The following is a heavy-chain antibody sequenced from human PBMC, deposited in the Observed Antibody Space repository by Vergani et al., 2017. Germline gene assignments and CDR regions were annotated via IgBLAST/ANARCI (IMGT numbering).Heavy chain of an antibody. CDR3: AGASTVTTTAFDY. Sequence: QVQLQESGPGLVKPSETLSLTCTVSGGSISSYYWSWVRQPPGKGLEWIGYIYYSGSTNYNPSLKRRVTISVDTSKDQFSLKLSSVTAADTAVYYCAGASTVTTTAFDYWGQGTLVTVSS. D-gene: IGHD4-17*01. CDR2: IYYSGST. V-gene: IGHV4-59*01. J-gene: IGHJ4*02. CDR1: GGSISSYY.